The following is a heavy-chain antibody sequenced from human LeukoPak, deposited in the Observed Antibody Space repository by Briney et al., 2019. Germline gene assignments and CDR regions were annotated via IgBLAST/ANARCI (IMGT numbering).Heavy chain of an antibody. Sequence: PGGSLRLSCAASGFTFDDYAMHWVRQAPGKGLEWVSGISWNSGSIGYADSVKGRFTISRDNAKNSLYLQMNSLRAEDTAVYYCARDGSLWFGELFFDYWGQGTLVTVSS. V-gene: IGHV3-9*01. CDR3: ARDGSLWFGELFFDY. CDR2: ISWNSGSI. J-gene: IGHJ4*02. D-gene: IGHD3-10*01. CDR1: GFTFDDYA.